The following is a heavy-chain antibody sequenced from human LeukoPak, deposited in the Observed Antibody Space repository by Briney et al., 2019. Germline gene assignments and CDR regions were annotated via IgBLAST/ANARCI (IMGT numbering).Heavy chain of an antibody. CDR3: AGAPFPDWYFDL. J-gene: IGHJ2*01. CDR2: INPSGGST. CDR1: GYTFTSYY. V-gene: IGHV1-46*01. Sequence: ASVKVSCKASGYTFTSYYMHWVRQAPGQGLEWMGIINPSGGSTSYAQKFQGRVTMTRDTSTSTVYMELSSLRSEDTAVYYCAGAPFPDWYFDLWGRGTLVTVSS.